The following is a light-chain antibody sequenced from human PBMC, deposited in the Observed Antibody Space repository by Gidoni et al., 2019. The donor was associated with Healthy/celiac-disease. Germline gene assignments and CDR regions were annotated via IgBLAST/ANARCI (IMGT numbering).Light chain of an antibody. CDR3: QSYDSSLSGWV. CDR1: SSNIGAGYD. CDR2: GNS. Sequence: SVLTQPPSVSGAPGQRVTISCTGSSSNIGAGYDVHWYQQLPGTAPNLLIYGNSIRPSGVPDRFSGSKSGTSASLAITGLQAEDEADYYCQSYDSSLSGWVFGGGTKLTVL. V-gene: IGLV1-40*01. J-gene: IGLJ3*02.